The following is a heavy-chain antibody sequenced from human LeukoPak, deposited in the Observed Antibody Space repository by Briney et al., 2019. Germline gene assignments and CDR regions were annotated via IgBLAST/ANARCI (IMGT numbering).Heavy chain of an antibody. J-gene: IGHJ4*02. D-gene: IGHD2-15*01. V-gene: IGHV3-21*01. CDR1: GFTLRSYT. Sequence: PGGSLRLSCAASGFTLRSYTMNWVRQAPGEGLEWVSSIGISSNKIYYADSVKGRFIISRDNAKNSVYLQMNSLRAEDTAVYYCVRDNPKCCGVVPANIDDFWGQGTLVTVSS. CDR2: IGISSNKI. CDR3: VRDNPKCCGVVPANIDDF.